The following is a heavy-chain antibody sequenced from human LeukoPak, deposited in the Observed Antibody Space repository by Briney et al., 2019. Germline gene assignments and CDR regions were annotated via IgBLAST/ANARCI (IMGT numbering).Heavy chain of an antibody. CDR1: GFTFSTYW. V-gene: IGHV3-7*01. Sequence: GGSLRLSCVASGFTFSTYWMSWVRQAPGKGLEWVANIKEDGSEKYYGDSVKGRFTISRDNAKNSLYLQMNSLRAEDTAVYYCARDSSGYQWGQGTLVTASS. CDR3: ARDSSGYQ. CDR2: IKEDGSEK. D-gene: IGHD3-22*01. J-gene: IGHJ4*02.